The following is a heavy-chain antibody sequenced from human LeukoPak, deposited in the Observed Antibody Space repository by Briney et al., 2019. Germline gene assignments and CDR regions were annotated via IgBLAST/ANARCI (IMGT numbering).Heavy chain of an antibody. Sequence: ASVKVSCKASGYTFTSYDINWLRQATGQGLEWMGWMNPNSGNTGYAQKFQGRVTMTRNTSISTAYMELSSLRSEDTAVYYCARSGIVVVPAALDVWGQGTTVTVSS. CDR2: MNPNSGNT. D-gene: IGHD2-2*01. V-gene: IGHV1-8*01. CDR1: GYTFTSYD. CDR3: ARSGIVVVPAALDV. J-gene: IGHJ6*02.